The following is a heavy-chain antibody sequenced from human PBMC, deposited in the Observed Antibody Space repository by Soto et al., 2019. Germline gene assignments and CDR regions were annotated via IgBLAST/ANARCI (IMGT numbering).Heavy chain of an antibody. CDR1: GGTFNNNA. Sequence: QVQLVQSGAEVKKPGSSVRVSCKASGGTFNNNAISWVRQAPGQGPEWLGGIIPLFGTTNYAQKFQGRVTITADESTSTTYMELSSLRSEDTAKYYCARETMVGKTTDYYYYGMDVWGQGTTVTVSS. CDR2: IIPLFGTT. D-gene: IGHD3-10*01. V-gene: IGHV1-69*01. J-gene: IGHJ6*02. CDR3: ARETMVGKTTDYYYYGMDV.